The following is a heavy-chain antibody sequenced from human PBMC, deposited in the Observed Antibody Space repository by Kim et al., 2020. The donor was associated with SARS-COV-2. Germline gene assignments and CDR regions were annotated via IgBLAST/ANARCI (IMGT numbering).Heavy chain of an antibody. CDR2: ISYDGTNK. J-gene: IGHJ4*01. D-gene: IGHD6-13*01. CDR3: ARKPTTSSWSYYFEY. CDR1: GFSFSNYA. Sequence: GGSLRLSCAASGFSFSNYAMFWVRQAPGKGLEWVALISYDGTNKDYADSVKGRFTISRDKSKSTLYLQMNSLRVADTAVYFCARKPTTSSWSYYFEYWGQGTLLSVSS. V-gene: IGHV3-30*04.